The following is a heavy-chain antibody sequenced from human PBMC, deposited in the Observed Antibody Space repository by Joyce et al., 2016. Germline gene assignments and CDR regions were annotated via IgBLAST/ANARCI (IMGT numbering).Heavy chain of an antibody. V-gene: IGHV1-69*12. CDR1: GGDFSNYT. D-gene: IGHD1-14*01. Sequence: QVLLVQSGAAVKRPGSSLRVSCKSSGGDFSNYTVNWVRQAPGQRLEWMGGIIPFFGAAKYAEDLQGRVTLTADQSTRTAYLELSSLTSADTAVYYCARGGTSSDHYFFYTLDVWGPGTTVIVSS. J-gene: IGHJ6*02. CDR3: ARGGTSSDHYFFYTLDV. CDR2: IIPFFGAA.